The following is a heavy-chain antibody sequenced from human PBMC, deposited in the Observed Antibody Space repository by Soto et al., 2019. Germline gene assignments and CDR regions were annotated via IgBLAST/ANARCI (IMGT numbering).Heavy chain of an antibody. J-gene: IGHJ4*01. CDR3: AIAMGGKWHLFDY. Sequence: GGSPRLACVASRFCLSHVGMHWFRQAPGKGLEWVSVIWYDGSNTYQGESVKGRFTMSRDISKNTLYLQMDSLRPEDTAVYYCAIAMGGKWHLFDYWGQGTLVTVSS. CDR1: RFCLSHVG. V-gene: IGHV3-33*01. D-gene: IGHD5-12*01. CDR2: IWYDGSNT.